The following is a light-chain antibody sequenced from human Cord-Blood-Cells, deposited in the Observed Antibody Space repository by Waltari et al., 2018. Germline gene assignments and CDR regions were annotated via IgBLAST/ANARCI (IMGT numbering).Light chain of an antibody. J-gene: IGLJ1*01. V-gene: IGLV2-11*01. Sequence: QSALTQPRSVSGSPGQSVTISCTGTSSDVGGYNYVSWYQQHPGKAPKLMIYDVSTRPSGVPDLFSGSNAGNTASLTISGLQAEDEADYYCCSYAGSYVFGTGTKVTVL. CDR3: CSYAGSYV. CDR2: DVS. CDR1: SSDVGGYNY.